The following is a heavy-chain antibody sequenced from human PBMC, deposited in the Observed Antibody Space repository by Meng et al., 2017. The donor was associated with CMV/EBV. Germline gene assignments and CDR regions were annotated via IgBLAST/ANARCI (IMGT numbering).Heavy chain of an antibody. V-gene: IGHV4-59*01. CDR1: GGSISSYY. CDR2: IYYSGST. Sequence: SETLFLTCTVSGGSISSYYWSWIRQPPGKGLEWIGYIYYSGSTNYNPSLRSRVTISVDTSKNQFSLKLSSVTAADTAVYYCARGGGLTYYYYGMDVWGQGTTVTVSS. J-gene: IGHJ6*02. D-gene: IGHD3-16*01. CDR3: ARGGGLTYYYYGMDV.